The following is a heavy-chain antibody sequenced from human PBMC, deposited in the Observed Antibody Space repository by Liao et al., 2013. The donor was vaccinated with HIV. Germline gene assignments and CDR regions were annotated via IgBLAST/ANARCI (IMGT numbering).Heavy chain of an antibody. J-gene: IGHJ3*02. Sequence: QVQLQESGPGLVKPSETLSLTCTVSGGSINSNYWSWIRRPAGKGLEWIGRIYFSGNTDYSPSLKSRVTISLDTSKSQFSLNLNSVTAADTAVYYCARGGGGFDIWGQGALVTVSS. V-gene: IGHV4-4*07. CDR2: IYFSGNT. CDR1: GGSINSNY. CDR3: ARGGGGFDI.